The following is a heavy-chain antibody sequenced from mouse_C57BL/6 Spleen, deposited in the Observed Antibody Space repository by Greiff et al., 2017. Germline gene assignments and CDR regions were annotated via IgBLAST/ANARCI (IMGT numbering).Heavy chain of an antibody. Sequence: QVQLQQPGAELVKPGASVKMSCKASGYTFTSYWITWVKQRPGQGLEWIGDLYPGSGSTNYNEKFKSKATLTVDTSSSTAYMQLSSLTSEDSAVYYCASYYYGSRGAYWGQGTLVTVSA. CDR3: ASYYYGSRGAY. CDR2: LYPGSGST. J-gene: IGHJ3*01. V-gene: IGHV1-55*01. CDR1: GYTFTSYW. D-gene: IGHD1-1*01.